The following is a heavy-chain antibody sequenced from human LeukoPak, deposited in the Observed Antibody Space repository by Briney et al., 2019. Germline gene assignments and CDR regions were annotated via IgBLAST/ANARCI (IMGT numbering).Heavy chain of an antibody. CDR1: GGTFSSYA. V-gene: IGHV1-69*05. J-gene: IGHJ4*02. Sequence: GASVKVSCKASGGTFSSYAISWVRQAPGQGLEWMGGIIPIFGTANYAQKFQGRVTITTDESTSTAYMELSSLRSEDTAVYYCASRRTTGTTRPVDYWGQGTLVTVSS. CDR2: IIPIFGTA. CDR3: ASRRTTGTTRPVDY. D-gene: IGHD1-1*01.